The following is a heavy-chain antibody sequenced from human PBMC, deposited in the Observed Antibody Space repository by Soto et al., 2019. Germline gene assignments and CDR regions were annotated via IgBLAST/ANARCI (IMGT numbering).Heavy chain of an antibody. V-gene: IGHV3-23*01. CDR3: AKENSGYEK. CDR1: AFTFSNYG. J-gene: IGHJ4*02. D-gene: IGHD5-12*01. Sequence: LGGSLRLSCAASAFTFSNYGMSWVRQAPGKGLEWVSAISSGGSTFYADSVKGRFTISRDNSKSTLYLQMNSLRAEDTALYYCAKENSGYEKWGQGTLVTVSS. CDR2: ISSGGST.